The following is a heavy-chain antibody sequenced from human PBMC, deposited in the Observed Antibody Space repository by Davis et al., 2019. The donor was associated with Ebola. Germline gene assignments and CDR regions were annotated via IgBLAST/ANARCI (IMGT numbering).Heavy chain of an antibody. V-gene: IGHV1-18*01. Sequence: ASVKVSCKASGGTFSSYAISWVRQAPGQGLEWMGWISAYNGNTNYAQKLQGRVTMTTDTSTSTAYMELRSLRSDDTAVYYCARLRRLWFGELLYSDHYYGMDVWGQGTTVTVSS. CDR2: ISAYNGNT. CDR1: GGTFSSYA. J-gene: IGHJ6*02. CDR3: ARLRRLWFGELLYSDHYYGMDV. D-gene: IGHD3-10*01.